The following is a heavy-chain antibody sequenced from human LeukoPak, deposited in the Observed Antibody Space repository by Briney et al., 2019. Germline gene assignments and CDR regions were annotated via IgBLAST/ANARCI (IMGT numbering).Heavy chain of an antibody. CDR3: ARVIGYCSSTSCYWFDP. CDR1: GYSISSGYY. J-gene: IGHJ5*02. CDR2: IYHSGST. Sequence: SETLSLTCAVPGYSISSGYYWGWIRQPPGKGLEWIGSIYHSGSTYYNPSLKSRVTISVDTSKNQFSLKLSSVTAADTAVYYCARVIGYCSSTSCYWFDPWGQGTLVTVSS. V-gene: IGHV4-38-2*01. D-gene: IGHD2-2*01.